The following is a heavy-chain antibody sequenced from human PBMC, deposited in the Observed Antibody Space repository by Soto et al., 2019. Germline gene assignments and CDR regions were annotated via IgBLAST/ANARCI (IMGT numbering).Heavy chain of an antibody. CDR2: IIPIFGTA. Sequence: ASVKVSCKASGGTFSSYAISWVRQAPGQGLEWMGGIIPIFGTANYAQKFQGRVTITADESTSTAYMELSSLRSEDTAVYYCATSSSIAAPTDYWGQGTLVTVSS. J-gene: IGHJ4*02. V-gene: IGHV1-69*13. CDR1: GGTFSSYA. D-gene: IGHD6-6*01. CDR3: ATSSSIAAPTDY.